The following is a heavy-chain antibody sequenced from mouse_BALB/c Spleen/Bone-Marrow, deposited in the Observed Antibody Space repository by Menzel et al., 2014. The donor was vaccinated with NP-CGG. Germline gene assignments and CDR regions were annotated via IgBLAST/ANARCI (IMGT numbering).Heavy chain of an antibody. V-gene: IGHV14-3*02. Sequence: EVQVVESGAELVKPGASVKLSCTASGFNIKDTYMHWVKQRPEQGLEWIGRIDPANGNTKYDPKFQGKATITADTSSNTAYLQLSSLTPEDTAVYYCANHYYGSSLFAYWGQGTLVTVSA. CDR2: IDPANGNT. CDR1: GFNIKDTY. D-gene: IGHD1-1*01. CDR3: ANHYYGSSLFAY. J-gene: IGHJ3*01.